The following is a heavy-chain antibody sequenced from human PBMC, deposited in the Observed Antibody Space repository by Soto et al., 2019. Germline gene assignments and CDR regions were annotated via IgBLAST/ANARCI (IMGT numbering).Heavy chain of an antibody. Sequence: GGSLRLSCAASGFTVSSNYMSWVRQAPGKGLEWVSVIYSGGSTYYADSMKGRFTISRDNSKNTLYLQMNSLRAEDTAVYYCARVFSGGYGSGSYYADHFDYWGQGTLVTVSS. D-gene: IGHD3-10*01. J-gene: IGHJ4*02. V-gene: IGHV3-66*01. CDR3: ARVFSGGYGSGSYYADHFDY. CDR1: GFTVSSNY. CDR2: IYSGGST.